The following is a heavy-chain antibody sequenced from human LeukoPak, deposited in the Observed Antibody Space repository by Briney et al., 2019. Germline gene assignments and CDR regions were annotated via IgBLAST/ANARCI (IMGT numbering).Heavy chain of an antibody. D-gene: IGHD6-6*01. CDR2: MNSDGSST. Sequence: AGGSLRLSCAASGFTLSSYWMYWVRQAPGKGLVWVSRMNSDGSSTSYADSVKGRFTISRDNAKNTLYLQMNSLRAEDTAVYYCARGRYSISSGAVDYWGQGTLVTVCS. V-gene: IGHV3-74*01. CDR1: GFTLSSYW. CDR3: ARGRYSISSGAVDY. J-gene: IGHJ4*02.